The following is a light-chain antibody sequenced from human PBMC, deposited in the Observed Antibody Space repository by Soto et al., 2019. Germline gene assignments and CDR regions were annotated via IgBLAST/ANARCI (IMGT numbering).Light chain of an antibody. CDR1: QTISSW. Sequence: DIQMTKSPSTLSGSVGDRVTITCRASQTISSWLAWYQQKPGKAPKLLIYDASSLESGVPSRFSGSRSGTEYTLTISRLQPDDFATYYCQQYNSWWTIGQVPKV. CDR2: DAS. V-gene: IGKV1-5*01. J-gene: IGKJ1*01. CDR3: QQYNSWWT.